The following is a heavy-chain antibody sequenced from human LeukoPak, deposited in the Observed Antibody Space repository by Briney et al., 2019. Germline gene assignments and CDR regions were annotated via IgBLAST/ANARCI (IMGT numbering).Heavy chain of an antibody. J-gene: IGHJ6*04. CDR1: GGSFSGYY. Sequence: SETLSLTCAVFGGSFSGYYWSWIRQSPGKGLEWIGEINHSGSTKYNPSLKSRVTISVDTSKNQFSLKLSSVTAADTAVYYCAELGITMIGGVWGKGTTVTISS. D-gene: IGHD3-10*02. CDR3: AELGITMIGGV. CDR2: INHSGST. V-gene: IGHV4-34*01.